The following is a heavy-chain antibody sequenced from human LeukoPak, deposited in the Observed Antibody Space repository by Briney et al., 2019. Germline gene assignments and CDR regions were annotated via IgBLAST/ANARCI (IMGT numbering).Heavy chain of an antibody. Sequence: GESLKISCKGSGYSFTSYWTSWVRQMPGKGLEWMGRIDPSDSYTNYSPSFQGHVTISADKSISTAYLQWGSLKASDTAMYYCARRVSSSGWFDPWGQGTLVTVSS. J-gene: IGHJ5*02. V-gene: IGHV5-10-1*01. CDR2: IDPSDSYT. D-gene: IGHD6-6*01. CDR1: GYSFTSYW. CDR3: ARRVSSSGWFDP.